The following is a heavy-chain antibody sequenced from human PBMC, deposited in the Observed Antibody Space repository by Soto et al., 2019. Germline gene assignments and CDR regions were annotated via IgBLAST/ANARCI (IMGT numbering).Heavy chain of an antibody. V-gene: IGHV3-7*01. Sequence: HPGGSLRLSCAASGFTFSTYWMGWVRQAPGKGLEWVANIKQDGSEKYYVDSVKGRFTISRDNAKNSLYLQMNSLGVEDTAVYYCVRGRSGYDYNWFDPWGQGILVTVSS. J-gene: IGHJ5*02. D-gene: IGHD5-12*01. CDR1: GFTFSTYW. CDR3: VRGRSGYDYNWFDP. CDR2: IKQDGSEK.